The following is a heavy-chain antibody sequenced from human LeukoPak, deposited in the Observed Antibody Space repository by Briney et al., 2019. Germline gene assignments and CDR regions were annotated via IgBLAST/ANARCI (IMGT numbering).Heavy chain of an antibody. CDR1: GGSISSYY. D-gene: IGHD3-3*01. V-gene: IGHV4-4*07. Sequence: SETLSLTCTVSGGSISSYYWSWIRQPAGKGLEWIGRIYTSGSTNYNPSLKSRVTISVDTSKNQFSLKLSSVTAADTAVYYCAREGLGVGYYDFWSGYGDYFDYWGQGTLVTVSS. CDR3: AREGLGVGYYDFWSGYGDYFDY. CDR2: IYTSGST. J-gene: IGHJ4*02.